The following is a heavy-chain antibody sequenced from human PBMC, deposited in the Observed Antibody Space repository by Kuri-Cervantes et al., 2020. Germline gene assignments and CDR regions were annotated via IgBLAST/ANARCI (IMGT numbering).Heavy chain of an antibody. D-gene: IGHD3-10*01. CDR3: AREPVVRGEYYYYMDV. J-gene: IGHJ6*03. Sequence: SVKVSCKASGGTFSSYAISWVRQAPGQGLEWMGGIIPIFGTANYAQKFQGRVTITTDESTSTAYMELSSLRSEDTAVYYCAREPVVRGEYYYYMDVWGKGTTVTVSS. V-gene: IGHV1-69*05. CDR2: IIPIFGTA. CDR1: GGTFSSYA.